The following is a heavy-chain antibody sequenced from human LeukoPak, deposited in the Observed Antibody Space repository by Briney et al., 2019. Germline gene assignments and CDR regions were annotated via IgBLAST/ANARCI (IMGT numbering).Heavy chain of an antibody. CDR2: IWSKANSYAT. V-gene: IGHV3-73*01. CDR1: GFTFSGSA. D-gene: IGHD5-12*01. J-gene: IGHJ5*02. Sequence: GGSLRLSCAASGFTFSGSAMHWVRQASGKGLEWVGRIWSKANSYATAYAASVKGRFTISRDDSKNTAYLQMNSLKTEDTAVYYCTRPIPGYSGYDWLFDPWGQGTLVTVSS. CDR3: TRPIPGYSGYDWLFDP.